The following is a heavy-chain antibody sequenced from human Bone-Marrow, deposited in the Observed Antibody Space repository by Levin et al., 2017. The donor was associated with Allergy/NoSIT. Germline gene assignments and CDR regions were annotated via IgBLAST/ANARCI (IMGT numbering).Heavy chain of an antibody. CDR2: IWYDGSNK. CDR3: GSDNDGSGWERLDP. V-gene: IGHV3-33*01. Sequence: GGSLRLSCVASESTFSFYGMHWVRQAPGGGLEWVAHIWYDGSNKYYADSVKGRFTVSRDNAKNTLYLQMDSLRAEDTAMYYCGSDNDGSGWERLDPWGQGTRVTVSS. D-gene: IGHD1-26*01. J-gene: IGHJ5*02. CDR1: ESTFSFYG.